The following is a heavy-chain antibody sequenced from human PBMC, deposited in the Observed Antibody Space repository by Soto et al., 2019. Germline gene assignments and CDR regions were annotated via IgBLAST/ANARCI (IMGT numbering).Heavy chain of an antibody. V-gene: IGHV6-1*01. J-gene: IGHJ4*02. CDR2: THYRSKWSN. CDR1: GDSVSSNSAT. D-gene: IGHD1-1*01. Sequence: SQTLSLTCAISGDSVSSNSATWNWIRQSPSRGLEWLGRTHYRSKWSNEFALSVQSRMTINSGTSKNQFSLQLNSVTPEDTAVYFCARGVAGRFDYWGQGTLVTVSS. CDR3: ARGVAGRFDY.